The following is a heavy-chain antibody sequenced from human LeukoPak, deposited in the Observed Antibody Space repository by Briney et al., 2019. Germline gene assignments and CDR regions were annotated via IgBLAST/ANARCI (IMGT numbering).Heavy chain of an antibody. CDR3: ARDPAWASYFDY. Sequence: ASVKVSCKASGYTFTSYGISWFRQAPGRGFEWMGWISTYNADTDYAQKFQGRVTMTTETSTSTAYMELRSLISDDTAVYYCARDPAWASYFDYWGQGTLVTVSS. CDR2: ISTYNADT. D-gene: IGHD1-26*01. CDR1: GYTFTSYG. J-gene: IGHJ4*02. V-gene: IGHV1-18*01.